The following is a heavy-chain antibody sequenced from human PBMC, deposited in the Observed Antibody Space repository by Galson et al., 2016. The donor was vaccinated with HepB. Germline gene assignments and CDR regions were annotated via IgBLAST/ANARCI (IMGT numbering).Heavy chain of an antibody. D-gene: IGHD3-9*01. Sequence: SLRLSCAASGFTFSSYAMHWVRQAPGKGLEWVAVVSYDGSNKYYADSVKGRFTISRDTSKNTLYLQMNSLRAEDTAVYYCAKNDILAGYSAFDYWGQGTLITVSS. CDR2: VSYDGSNK. J-gene: IGHJ4*02. CDR3: AKNDILAGYSAFDY. CDR1: GFTFSSYA. V-gene: IGHV3-30*04.